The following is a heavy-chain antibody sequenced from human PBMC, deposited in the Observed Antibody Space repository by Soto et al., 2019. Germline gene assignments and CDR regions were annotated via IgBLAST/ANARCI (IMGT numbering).Heavy chain of an antibody. V-gene: IGHV3-23*01. D-gene: IGHD3-10*01. CDR2: ISGSGGST. CDR1: GFTFSSYA. J-gene: IGHJ6*03. Sequence: EVQLLESGGGLVQPGGSLRLSCAASGFTFSSYAMSWVRQAPGKGLEWVSAISGSGGSTYYADSVKGRFTISRDNSKNTLYLQMNSLRADDTAVYYCARGGYYGLYYYYYIDVWGKGTTVTVSS. CDR3: ARGGYYGLYYYYYIDV.